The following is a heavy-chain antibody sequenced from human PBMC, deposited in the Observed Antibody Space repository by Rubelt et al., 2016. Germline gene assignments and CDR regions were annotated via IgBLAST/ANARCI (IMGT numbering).Heavy chain of an antibody. Sequence: VQLLQSGPGLVKPSETLSLTCTVSGGSISPFSWSWIRQPPGKGLEWLGYMYYTGNTNYNSSLRSRLSISLDTSGNRFSLTLTSVTAADTAMYYCARHQGDLFEIDYWGQGTLVTVSP. D-gene: IGHD3-16*01. CDR3: ARHQGDLFEIDY. V-gene: IGHV4-59*08. CDR1: GGSISPFS. CDR2: MYYTGNT. J-gene: IGHJ4*02.